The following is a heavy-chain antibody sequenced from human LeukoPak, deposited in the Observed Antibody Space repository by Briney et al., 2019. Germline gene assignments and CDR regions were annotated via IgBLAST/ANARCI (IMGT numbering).Heavy chain of an antibody. J-gene: IGHJ5*02. V-gene: IGHV1-18*01. CDR3: ARPSLWFGELLPFDP. CDR1: GYTRTSYG. Sequence: ASVKVSCKASGYTRTSYGINLVRQAPGQGLEWMGWISAYNGNTNYAQNLQGRVTMTTDTSTSTAYMELRSLRSDDTAVYYCARPSLWFGELLPFDPWGQGTLVTVSS. D-gene: IGHD3-10*01. CDR2: ISAYNGNT.